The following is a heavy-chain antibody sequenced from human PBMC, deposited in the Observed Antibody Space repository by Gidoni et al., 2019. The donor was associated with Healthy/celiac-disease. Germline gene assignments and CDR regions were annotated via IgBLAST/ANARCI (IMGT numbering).Heavy chain of an antibody. CDR3: ARVRRRDYGDYSPYYYYYYGMDV. CDR1: GGSFSGYY. CDR2: INHSGST. V-gene: IGHV4-34*01. Sequence: QVQLQQWGAGLLKPSETLSLTCAVYGGSFSGYYWRWIRQPPGKGLEWIGEINHSGSTNYNPSLKSRVTISVDTSKNQFSLKLSSVTAADTAVYYCARVRRRDYGDYSPYYYYYYGMDVWGQGTTVTVSS. D-gene: IGHD4-17*01. J-gene: IGHJ6*02.